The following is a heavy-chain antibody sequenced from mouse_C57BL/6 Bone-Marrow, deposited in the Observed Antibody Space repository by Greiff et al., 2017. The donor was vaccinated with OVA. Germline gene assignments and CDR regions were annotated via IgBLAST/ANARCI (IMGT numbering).Heavy chain of an antibody. CDR1: GYTFTSYW. Sequence: QVQLQQPGAELVMPGASVKLSCKASGYTFTSYWMHWVKQRPGLGLEWIGEIDPSDSYTNYNQKFKGKSTLTVDKSSSTAYMQLSSLTSEDSAVYYCARCPIYYGNYDWFAYWGQGTLVTVSA. D-gene: IGHD2-1*01. J-gene: IGHJ3*01. CDR2: IDPSDSYT. CDR3: ARCPIYYGNYDWFAY. V-gene: IGHV1-69*01.